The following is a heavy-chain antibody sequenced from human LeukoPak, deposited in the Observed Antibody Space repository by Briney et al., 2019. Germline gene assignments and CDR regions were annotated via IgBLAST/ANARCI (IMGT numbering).Heavy chain of an antibody. CDR2: IYYSGST. D-gene: IGHD3-22*01. CDR1: GGSISSYY. V-gene: IGHV4-59*08. CDR3: ARGQLNSSGYYPFCY. J-gene: IGHJ4*02. Sequence: PSETLSLTCTVSGGSISSYYWSWIRQPPGKGLEWIGYIYYSGSTNYNPSLKSRVTISVDTSKNQFSLKLSSVTAADTAVYYCARGQLNSSGYYPFCYWGQGTLVTVSS.